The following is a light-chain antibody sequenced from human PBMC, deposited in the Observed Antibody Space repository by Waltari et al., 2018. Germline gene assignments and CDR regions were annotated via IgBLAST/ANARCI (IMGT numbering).Light chain of an antibody. CDR2: WAS. J-gene: IGKJ1*01. CDR3: QQYYSTPWT. CDR1: QGVLYSANNKNY. V-gene: IGKV4-1*01. Sequence: DIVMTQSPDPLAVSLGERATLQCKSSQGVLYSANNKNYLAWYQQKPGQPPKLLIYWASTRESGVPDRFSCSGSGTDFTLTISSLQAEDVAVYYCQQYYSTPWTFGQGTKVEIK.